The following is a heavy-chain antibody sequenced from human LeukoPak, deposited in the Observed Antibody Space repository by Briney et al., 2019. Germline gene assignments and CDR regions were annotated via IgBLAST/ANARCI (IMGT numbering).Heavy chain of an antibody. V-gene: IGHV3-23*01. J-gene: IGHJ4*02. CDR3: ARHSGSYPD. D-gene: IGHD1-26*01. CDR1: GFTFSSYA. CDR2: ISGSGGST. Sequence: GGSLRLSCAASGFTFSSYAMSWVRQAPGKGLEWVSAISGSGGSTYYADSVKGRFTVSRDNSKSTLYLQMNSLRAEDTAVYYCARHSGSYPDWGQGTLVTVSS.